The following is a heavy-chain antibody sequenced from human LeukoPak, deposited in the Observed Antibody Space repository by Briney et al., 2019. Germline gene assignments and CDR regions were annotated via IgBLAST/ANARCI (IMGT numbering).Heavy chain of an antibody. V-gene: IGHV3-49*04. J-gene: IGHJ6*02. CDR3: TRRTPIESYGMDV. Sequence: GGSLRLSCTASGFTLGDYAMSGVREAPGKGLEGVGFIRSKAYGGTTEYAASVKGRFTISRDDSKSIAYLQMNSLKTEDTAVYYCTRRTPIESYGMDVWGQGTTVTVSS. CDR1: GFTLGDYA. CDR2: IRSKAYGGTT.